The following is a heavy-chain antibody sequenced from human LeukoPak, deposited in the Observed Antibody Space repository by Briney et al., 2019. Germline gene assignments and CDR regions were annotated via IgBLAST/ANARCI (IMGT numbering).Heavy chain of an antibody. V-gene: IGHV3-33*01. CDR2: IWYDGSNK. Sequence: PGGSLRLSCAASGFTFSSYGMHWVRQAPGKGLEWVAVIWYDGSNKYYADSVKGRFTISRDNSKNTLYLQMNSLRAEDTAVYYCARDRRYCSGGSCSSVFDYWGQGTLVTVSS. CDR3: ARDRRYCSGGSCSSVFDY. J-gene: IGHJ4*02. D-gene: IGHD2-15*01. CDR1: GFTFSSYG.